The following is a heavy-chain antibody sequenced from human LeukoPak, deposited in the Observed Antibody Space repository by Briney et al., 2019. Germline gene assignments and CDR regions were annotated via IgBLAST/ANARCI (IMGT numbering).Heavy chain of an antibody. V-gene: IGHV4-61*01. D-gene: IGHD1-1*01. J-gene: IGHJ4*02. CDR2: VDYSGST. CDR3: ARGIRTGYGY. Sequence: SETLSLTCSVPGGSVSSGNYYWSWIRQPPGKGLEWIGHVDYSGSTSYNPSLKRRVTISLDTSKNQFSLKVMYLTAADTAVYYCARGIRTGYGYWGQGTLVTVSS. CDR1: GGSVSSGNYY.